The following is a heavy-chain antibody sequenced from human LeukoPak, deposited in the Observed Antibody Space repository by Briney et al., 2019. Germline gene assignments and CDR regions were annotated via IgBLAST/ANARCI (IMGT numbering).Heavy chain of an antibody. D-gene: IGHD2-15*01. J-gene: IGHJ4*02. V-gene: IGHV3-30*18. CDR3: AKDIVAGPLI. Sequence: GGSLRLSCAASGFTFSSSVMHWVRQAPGKGLEWVAVISYDGSYEYYADSVKGRFTISRDNSKDTLYLQMNSLRPEDTAVYYCAKDIVAGPLIWGQGTLVTVSS. CDR2: ISYDGSYE. CDR1: GFTFSSSV.